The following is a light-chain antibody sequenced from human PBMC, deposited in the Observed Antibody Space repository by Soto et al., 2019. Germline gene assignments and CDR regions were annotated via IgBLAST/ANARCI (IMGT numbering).Light chain of an antibody. V-gene: IGKV3-15*01. J-gene: IGKJ1*01. CDR1: QSVSSN. CDR2: GAS. Sequence: EIVMTHSPATLSVSPGERATLSCRASQSVSSNLAWYQQNPGQAPRLLVYGASTRATGIPATFSGSGSGTEFTLTISSLQSEDFAVYYCQQYNDWPRTFGQGTKVEIK. CDR3: QQYNDWPRT.